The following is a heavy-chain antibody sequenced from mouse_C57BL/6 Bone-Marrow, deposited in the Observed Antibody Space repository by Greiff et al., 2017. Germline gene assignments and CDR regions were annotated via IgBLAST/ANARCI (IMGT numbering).Heavy chain of an antibody. D-gene: IGHD4-1*01. Sequence: EVKVVESGGGLVQSGRSLRLSCATSGFTFSDFYMEWVRQAPGKGLEWIAASRNKANDYTTEYSASVKGRFIVSRDTSQSILYLQMNALRAEDTAIYYCARENWDGYFDVWGTGTTVTVSS. CDR3: ARENWDGYFDV. J-gene: IGHJ1*03. V-gene: IGHV7-1*01. CDR1: GFTFSDFY. CDR2: SRNKANDYTT.